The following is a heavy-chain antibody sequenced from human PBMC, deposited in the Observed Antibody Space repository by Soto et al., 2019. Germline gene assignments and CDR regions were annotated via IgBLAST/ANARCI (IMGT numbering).Heavy chain of an antibody. CDR2: INHSGST. V-gene: IGHV4-34*01. D-gene: IGHD3-3*01. Sequence: PSETLSLTCAVYGGSFSGYYWSWIRQPPGKGLEWIGEINHSGSTNYNPSLKSRVTISVDTSKNQFSLKLSSVTAADTAVYYCARGARRAVLRFLEWLLHDAFDIWGQGTMVTVS. CDR1: GGSFSGYY. CDR3: ARGARRAVLRFLEWLLHDAFDI. J-gene: IGHJ3*02.